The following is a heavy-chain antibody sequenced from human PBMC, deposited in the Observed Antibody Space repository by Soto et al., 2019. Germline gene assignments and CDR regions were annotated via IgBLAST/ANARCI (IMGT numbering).Heavy chain of an antibody. D-gene: IGHD3-3*01. J-gene: IGHJ6*03. CDR2: IKQDGSEK. V-gene: IGHV3-7*01. CDR3: ARETTIFGVVIIYYYYMDV. Sequence: GGSLRLSCAASGFTFSSYWMSWVRQAPGKGLEWVANIKQDGSEKYYVDSVKGRFTISRDNAKNSVYLQMNSLRAEDTAVYYCARETTIFGVVIIYYYYMDVWGKGTTVTVSS. CDR1: GFTFSSYW.